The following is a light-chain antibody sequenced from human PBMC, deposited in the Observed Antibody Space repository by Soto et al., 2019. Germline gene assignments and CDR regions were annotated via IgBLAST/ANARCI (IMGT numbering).Light chain of an antibody. CDR2: EDS. CDR1: SSILGMYNF. CDR3: CSYAGSSTVV. Sequence: QSALTQPASVSGSPGQSITISCSGISSILGMYNFVSWYQQHPGKAPKLMIYEDSKWPSGISNRFSGSKSGSTASLTISGLQAEDEADYYCCSYAGSSTVVFGGGTQLTVL. V-gene: IGLV2-23*01. J-gene: IGLJ2*01.